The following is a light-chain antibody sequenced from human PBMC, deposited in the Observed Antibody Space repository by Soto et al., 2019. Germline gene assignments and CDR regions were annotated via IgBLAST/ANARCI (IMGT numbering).Light chain of an antibody. V-gene: IGKV3-20*01. CDR2: GAS. J-gene: IGKJ1*01. CDR3: QQFGSSPLT. Sequence: EIVLTQSPGTLSLSPGERATLSCRASQSVSSTYLAWYQLKPGQAPRLLIYGASSRAPGTPDRFSGSGSGTDFALTISRLEPEDFAVYYCQQFGSSPLTFGQGTNVEF. CDR1: QSVSSTY.